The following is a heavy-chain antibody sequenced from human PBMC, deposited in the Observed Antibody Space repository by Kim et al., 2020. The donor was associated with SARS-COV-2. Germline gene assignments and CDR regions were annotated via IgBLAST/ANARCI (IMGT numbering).Heavy chain of an antibody. CDR3: ARDKAYSSSWYGYYGMDV. V-gene: IGHV3-11*06. J-gene: IGHJ6*02. Sequence: KGRFTISRDNAKNSLYLQMNSLRAEDTAVYYCARDKAYSSSWYGYYGMDVWGQGTTVTVSS. D-gene: IGHD6-13*01.